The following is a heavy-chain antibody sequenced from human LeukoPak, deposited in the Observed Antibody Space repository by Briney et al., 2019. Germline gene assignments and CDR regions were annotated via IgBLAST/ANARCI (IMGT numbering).Heavy chain of an antibody. D-gene: IGHD6-6*01. CDR3: ARDRSSGPVDY. J-gene: IGHJ4*02. CDR1: GYTFTSYY. V-gene: IGHV1-46*01. Sequence: AASVKVSCRASGYTFTSYYMHWVRQAPGQGLEWMGIINPSGGSTGYAQKFQGRVTMTRDMSTSAVYMELSSLRSEDTAVYYCARDRSSGPVDYWGQGTLVTVSS. CDR2: INPSGGST.